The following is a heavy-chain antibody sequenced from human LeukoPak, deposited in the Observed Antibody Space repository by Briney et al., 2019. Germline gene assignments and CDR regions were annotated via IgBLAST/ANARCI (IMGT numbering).Heavy chain of an antibody. V-gene: IGHV3-23*01. D-gene: IGHD6-13*01. Sequence: GGSLRLSCAASGFTFSSYAMSWVRQAPGKGLEWVSAISGSGGSTYYADSVKGRFTISRDNSKNTLYLQMNSLRAEDTAVYYCAKGRGSSWYAVLSWFDPWGQGTLVTVSS. J-gene: IGHJ5*02. CDR1: GFTFSSYA. CDR2: ISGSGGST. CDR3: AKGRGSSWYAVLSWFDP.